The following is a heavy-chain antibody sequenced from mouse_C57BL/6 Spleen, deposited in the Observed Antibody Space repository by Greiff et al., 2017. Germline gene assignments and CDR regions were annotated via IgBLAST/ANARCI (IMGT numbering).Heavy chain of an antibody. J-gene: IGHJ4*01. CDR1: GYTFTDYY. D-gene: IGHD1-1*01. Sequence: VQLKHSGPELVKPGASVKISCKASGYTFTDYYMNWVKQSHGKSLEWNGDINPNNGGTSYNQKFKGKATLTVDKSSSTAYMGLRSLTSEDSAVYYCARDSGSSHYYAMDYWGQGTSVTVSS. V-gene: IGHV1-26*01. CDR3: ARDSGSSHYYAMDY. CDR2: INPNNGGT.